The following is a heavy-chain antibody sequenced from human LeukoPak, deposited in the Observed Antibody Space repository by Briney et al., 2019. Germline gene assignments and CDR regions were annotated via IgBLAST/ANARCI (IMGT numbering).Heavy chain of an antibody. D-gene: IGHD6-19*01. Sequence: PGGSLRLSCAASGFTFSSYGMHWVRQAPGKGLEWVAVISYDGSNKYYADSVKGRFTISRDNSKNTLYLQMNSLRAEDTAVYYCAKGSVEGYSSGWYDYWGQGTLVTVSS. J-gene: IGHJ4*02. CDR3: AKGSVEGYSSGWYDY. CDR2: ISYDGSNK. V-gene: IGHV3-30*18. CDR1: GFTFSSYG.